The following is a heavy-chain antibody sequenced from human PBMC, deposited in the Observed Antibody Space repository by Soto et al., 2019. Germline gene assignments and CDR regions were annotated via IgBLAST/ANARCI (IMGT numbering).Heavy chain of an antibody. CDR3: ARKIVVVPYPGYFDY. D-gene: IGHD3-22*01. CDR2: INHSGST. CDR1: GGSFSGYY. V-gene: IGHV4-34*01. Sequence: SETLSLTCAVYGGSFSGYYWSWIRQPPGKGLEWIGEINHSGSTNYNPSLKSRVTISVDTSKNQFSLKLSSVTAADTAVYYCARKIVVVPYPGYFDYWGQGTLVTVSS. J-gene: IGHJ4*02.